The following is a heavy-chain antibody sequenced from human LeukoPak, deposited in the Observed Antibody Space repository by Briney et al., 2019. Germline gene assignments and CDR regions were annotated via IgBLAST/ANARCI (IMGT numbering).Heavy chain of an antibody. J-gene: IGHJ6*02. D-gene: IGHD6-19*01. CDR3: ASYSSGWRGYYYYGMDV. CDR1: GFTFSSYA. CDR2: ISGSGGST. Sequence: GGSLRLSCAASGFTFSSYAMSWVRQAPGKGLEWVSAISGSGGSTYYADSVKGRFTISRDNSKNTLYLQMNNLRAEDTAVYYCASYSSGWRGYYYYGMDVWGQGTTVTVSS. V-gene: IGHV3-23*01.